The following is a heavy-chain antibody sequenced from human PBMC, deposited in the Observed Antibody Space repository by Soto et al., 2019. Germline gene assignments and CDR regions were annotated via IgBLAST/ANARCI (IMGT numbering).Heavy chain of an antibody. CDR1: GFTFSSYW. CDR2: IKQDGSEK. Sequence: GGSLRLSCAASGFTFSSYWMSWVRQAPGKGLEWVANIKQDGSEKYYVDSVKGRFTISRDNAKNSPYLQMNSLRAEDTAVYYCARLVGAAAGTFDYYYYGMDVWGQGTTVTVSS. J-gene: IGHJ6*02. CDR3: ARLVGAAAGTFDYYYYGMDV. D-gene: IGHD6-13*01. V-gene: IGHV3-7*05.